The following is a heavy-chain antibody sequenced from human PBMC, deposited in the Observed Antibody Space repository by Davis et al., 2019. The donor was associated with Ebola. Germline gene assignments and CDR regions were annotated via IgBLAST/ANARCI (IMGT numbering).Heavy chain of an antibody. D-gene: IGHD5-24*01. CDR3: ARFREMGTTFYFDH. J-gene: IGHJ4*02. V-gene: IGHV5-51*01. CDR1: GYSFTNYW. CDR2: IYAGDSDT. Sequence: GESLKISCKGSGYSFTNYWIGWVRQLPGKGLEWMGIIYAGDSDTKYRPSFQGQVTMSVDRSIRTAYLRWSSLKASDTAMYYRARFREMGTTFYFDHWGQGTLVTVSS.